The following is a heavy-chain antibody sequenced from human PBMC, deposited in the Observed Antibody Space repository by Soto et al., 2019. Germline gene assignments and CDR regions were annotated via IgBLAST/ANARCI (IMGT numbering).Heavy chain of an antibody. CDR3: VKDIAAADPNY. Sequence: GGSLRLSCAASGFTFSSYRMNWVRQAPGKGLEWVSSISGSTSYMRYADSVKGRFTISRDNAKNSLYLQMNGLRAEDTAVYYCVKDIAAADPNYRGQGALVPVSS. CDR1: GFTFSSYR. J-gene: IGHJ4*02. D-gene: IGHD6-13*01. V-gene: IGHV3-21*01. CDR2: ISGSTSYM.